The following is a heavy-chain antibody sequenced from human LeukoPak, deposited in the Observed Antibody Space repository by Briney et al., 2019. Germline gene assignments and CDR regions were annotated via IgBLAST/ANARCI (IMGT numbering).Heavy chain of an antibody. V-gene: IGHV7-4-1*02. Sequence: ASVKVSCKASGYTFTSYAMNWVRQAPGQGLEWMGWINTNTGNPTYAQGFTGRFVFSLDTSVSTAYLQISSLKAEDTAVYYCARDSYSSSSVVTGVLDYWGQGTLVTVSS. J-gene: IGHJ4*02. CDR2: INTNTGNP. D-gene: IGHD6-6*01. CDR1: GYTFTSYA. CDR3: ARDSYSSSSVVTGVLDY.